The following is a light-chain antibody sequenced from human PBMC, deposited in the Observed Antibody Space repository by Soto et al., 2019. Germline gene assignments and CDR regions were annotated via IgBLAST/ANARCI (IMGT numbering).Light chain of an antibody. CDR1: SSDVGDYNY. Sequence: QSVLTQPASVSGSPGQSTTISCTGTSSDVGDYNYVSWYQHHPGKAPKLMIHEVSDRPSGNSNRFSGSKSGNTASLTVSGLQAEDEADYYCSSYRSDTTYVFGTGTKVTVL. V-gene: IGLV2-14*01. CDR2: EVS. J-gene: IGLJ1*01. CDR3: SSYRSDTTYV.